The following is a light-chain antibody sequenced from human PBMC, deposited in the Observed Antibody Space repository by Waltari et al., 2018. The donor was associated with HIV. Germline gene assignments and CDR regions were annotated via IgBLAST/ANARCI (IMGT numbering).Light chain of an antibody. CDR3: AAWHDSLSGRV. CDR2: KNN. V-gene: IGLV1-47*01. CDR1: SSNIGTNY. Sequence: QSVLTQPPSASGTPGHNITISCSGSSSNIGTNYVYWYQQVPGTAPKLLINKNNTLPSGGPGLFAGSASGTSASLASSGLRSEDEADYYCAAWHDSLSGRVFGGGTKLTVL. J-gene: IGLJ3*02.